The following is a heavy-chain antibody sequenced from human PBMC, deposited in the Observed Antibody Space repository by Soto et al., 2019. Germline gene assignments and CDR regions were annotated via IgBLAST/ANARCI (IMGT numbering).Heavy chain of an antibody. V-gene: IGHV3-53*01. J-gene: IGHJ6*02. Sequence: EVQLVESGGGLIQPGGSLRLSCAASGFTVSSNYMSWVRQDPGKGLEWVSVIDSGGSTYYADSLKGRFTISRDNSKNTLYLQKSSLRAEDTAVYDSAICNVDKSYGMDVWGQGTTVTVSS. D-gene: IGHD5-12*01. CDR3: AICNVDKSYGMDV. CDR1: GFTVSSNY. CDR2: IDSGGST.